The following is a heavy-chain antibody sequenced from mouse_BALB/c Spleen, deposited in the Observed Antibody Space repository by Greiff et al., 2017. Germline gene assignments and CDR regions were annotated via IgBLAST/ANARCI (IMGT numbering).Heavy chain of an antibody. V-gene: IGHV3-6*02. CDR2: ISYDGSN. D-gene: IGHD2-3*01. CDR1: GYSITSGYY. J-gene: IGHJ1*01. Sequence: ESGPGLVKPSQSLSLTCSVTGYSITSGYYWNWIRQFPGNKLEWMGYISYDGSNNYNPSLKNRISITRDSSKNQFFLKLNSVTTEDTATYYCAREIDGPWYFDVWGAGTTVTVSS. CDR3: AREIDGPWYFDV.